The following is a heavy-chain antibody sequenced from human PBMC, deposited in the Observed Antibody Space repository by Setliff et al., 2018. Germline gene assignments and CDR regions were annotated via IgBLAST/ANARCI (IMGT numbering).Heavy chain of an antibody. V-gene: IGHV4-34*01. CDR2: SNHGGST. Sequence: LSLTCSVSGESFSNNYWSWIRQTPGKGLEWIGESNHGGSTTYHPSLKSRLTMSVDTSKNEFSLKVSSVTAADTAVYYCARQAHDLKGGTTLFYWFDPWGQGTLVTVSS. CDR1: GESFSNNY. CDR3: ARQAHDLKGGTTLFYWFDP. J-gene: IGHJ5*02. D-gene: IGHD1-26*01.